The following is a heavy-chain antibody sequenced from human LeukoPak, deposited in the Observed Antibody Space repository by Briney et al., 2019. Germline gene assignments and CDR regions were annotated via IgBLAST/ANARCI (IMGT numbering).Heavy chain of an antibody. Sequence: GSLRLSCAASGFTFSSYAMHWVRQPPGKGLEWIGEINHSGSTNYNPSLKSRVTISVDTSKNQFSLKLSSVTAADTAVYYCAREGGLNSSSWFSFDYWGQGTLVTVSS. J-gene: IGHJ4*02. CDR2: INHSGST. CDR1: GFTFSSYA. CDR3: AREGGLNSSSWFSFDY. V-gene: IGHV4-34*01. D-gene: IGHD6-13*01.